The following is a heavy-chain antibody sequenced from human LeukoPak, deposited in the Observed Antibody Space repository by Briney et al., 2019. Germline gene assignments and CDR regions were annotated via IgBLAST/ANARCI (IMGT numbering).Heavy chain of an antibody. CDR1: GRTFRSYA. CDR3: ATTDYDFMSGSYYMDV. CDR2: TIPILGTT. Sequence: SVKVSYKASGRTFRSYAITWVRQAPGQGPEWMGRTIPILGTTKYTQKFQGRLTITTDESTSTAYMELSSLISEDTAVYFCATTDYDFMSGSYYMDVWGKGTTVIVSS. J-gene: IGHJ6*03. D-gene: IGHD3-3*01. V-gene: IGHV1-69*11.